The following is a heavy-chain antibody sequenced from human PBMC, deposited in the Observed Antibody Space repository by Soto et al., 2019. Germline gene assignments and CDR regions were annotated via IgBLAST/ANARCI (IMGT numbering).Heavy chain of an antibody. Sequence: GGSLRLSCAASGFTFSSYAMHWVRQAPGKGLEYVSAISSNGGSTYYANSVKGRFTISRDNSKNTLYLQMGSLRAEDMAVYYCARAAGRGLLSGAFDIWGQGTMVTVSS. CDR1: GFTFSSYA. CDR3: ARAAGRGLLSGAFDI. D-gene: IGHD6-19*01. V-gene: IGHV3-64*01. J-gene: IGHJ3*02. CDR2: ISSNGGST.